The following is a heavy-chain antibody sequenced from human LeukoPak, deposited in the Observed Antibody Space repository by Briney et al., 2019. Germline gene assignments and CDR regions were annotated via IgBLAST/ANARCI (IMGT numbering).Heavy chain of an antibody. CDR1: GGSISSYY. CDR3: ARGAYYDFSLGMDV. D-gene: IGHD3-3*01. CDR2: IYYSGST. Sequence: KPSETLSLTCTVSGGSISSYYWSWIRQPPGKGLEWIGYIYYSGSTNYNPSLKSRVTISVDTSKNQFSLKLSSVTAADTAVYYCARGAYYDFSLGMDVWGQGTLVTVSS. V-gene: IGHV4-59*01. J-gene: IGHJ4*02.